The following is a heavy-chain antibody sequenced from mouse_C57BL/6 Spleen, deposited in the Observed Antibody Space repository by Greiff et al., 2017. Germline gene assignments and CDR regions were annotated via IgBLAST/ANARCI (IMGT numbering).Heavy chain of an antibody. CDR3: ARSRRDYDYDAIAY. CDR2: IYPGSGST. V-gene: IGHV1-55*01. CDR1: GYTFTSYW. D-gene: IGHD2-4*01. Sequence: QVHVKQPGAELVKPGASVKMSCKASGYTFTSYWITWVKQRPGQGLEWIGDIYPGSGSTNYNEKFKSKATLTVDTSSSTAYMQLSSLTSEDSAVYYCARSRRDYDYDAIAYWGQGTLVTVSA. J-gene: IGHJ3*01.